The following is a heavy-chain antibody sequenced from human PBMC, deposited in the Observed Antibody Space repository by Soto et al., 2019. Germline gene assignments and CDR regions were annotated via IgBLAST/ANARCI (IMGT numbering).Heavy chain of an antibody. CDR3: AREMATTPAAFDI. V-gene: IGHV1-69*01. CDR1: VGTFSSYA. Sequence: QVQLVQSGAEVKKPGSSVKFSCKASVGTFSSYAISWVRQAPGQGLEWMGGIIPIFGTANYAQKFQGRVTITADESTSTAYMELSSLRSEDTAVYYCAREMATTPAAFDIWGQGTMVTVSS. J-gene: IGHJ3*02. D-gene: IGHD5-12*01. CDR2: IIPIFGTA.